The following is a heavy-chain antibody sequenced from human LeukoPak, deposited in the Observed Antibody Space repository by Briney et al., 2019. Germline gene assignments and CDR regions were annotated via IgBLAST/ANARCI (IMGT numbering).Heavy chain of an antibody. CDR2: ISSNGSTI. Sequence: GGSLRLSCAASGFTFSSYEMNWVRQAPGKGLEWVSYISSNGSTIYYADSVKGRFTISRDNSKNTVYLQMGSLRAEDMAVYYCARASYGYGNNWFDPWGQGTLVTVSS. V-gene: IGHV3-48*03. D-gene: IGHD5-18*01. CDR3: ARASYGYGNNWFDP. CDR1: GFTFSSYE. J-gene: IGHJ5*02.